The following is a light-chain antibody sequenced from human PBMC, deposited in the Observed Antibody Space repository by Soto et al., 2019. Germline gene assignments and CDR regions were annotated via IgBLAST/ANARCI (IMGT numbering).Light chain of an antibody. J-gene: IGKJ4*01. CDR2: DAS. CDR3: QQCRNWPLT. Sequence: EIVMTQSPATLSASPGEGATLSCKAGQTVYNNLAWYQQRPGQPPRLLIYDASTRATGISARFSGSGYGTEFSLSVSSLQSEEFEVYFCQQCRNWPLTFGGGTKVEIK. CDR1: QTVYNN. V-gene: IGKV3-15*01.